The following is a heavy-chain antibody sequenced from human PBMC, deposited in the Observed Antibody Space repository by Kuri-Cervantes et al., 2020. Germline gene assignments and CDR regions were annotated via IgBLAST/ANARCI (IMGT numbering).Heavy chain of an antibody. CDR1: GGSISSSNW. CDR2: IYHSGST. Sequence: GSLRLSCAVSGGSISSSNWWSWVRQPPGKGLEWIGEIYHSGSTNYNPSLKSRVTISVDKSKNQFSLKLSSVTAADTAVYYCARVVATRWFDPWGQGTLVTVSS. CDR3: ARVVATRWFDP. D-gene: IGHD2-15*01. J-gene: IGHJ5*02. V-gene: IGHV4-4*02.